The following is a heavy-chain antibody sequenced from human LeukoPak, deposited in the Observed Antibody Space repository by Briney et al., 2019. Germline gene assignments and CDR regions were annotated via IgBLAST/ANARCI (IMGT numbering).Heavy chain of an antibody. D-gene: IGHD3-10*01. J-gene: IGHJ4*02. Sequence: EASVKVSCKASGYTFTSYDINWVRQATGQGLEWMGWLNPNSGNTGYAQKFQGRVTMTRDTSTSTVYMELSSLRSEDTAVYYCAREVRSILWFGEPRGGYFDYWGQGTLVTVSS. CDR2: LNPNSGNT. CDR1: GYTFTSYD. V-gene: IGHV1-8*01. CDR3: AREVRSILWFGEPRGGYFDY.